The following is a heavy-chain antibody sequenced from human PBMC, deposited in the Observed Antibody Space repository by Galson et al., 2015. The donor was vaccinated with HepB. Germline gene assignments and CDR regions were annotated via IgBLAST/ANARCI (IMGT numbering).Heavy chain of an antibody. D-gene: IGHD5-12*01. J-gene: IGHJ4*02. CDR3: ARGRRGYPTDFDY. Sequence: QSGAEVKKPGESLKISCRASGYSFTNYWIGWVRQMPGEGLEWMGIIYPGDSDSRYSPSFQGQVTISADKSISTAYLQWSSLKASDTAMYFCARGRRGYPTDFDYWGQGTLVTVSS. V-gene: IGHV5-51*01. CDR2: IYPGDSDS. CDR1: GYSFTNYW.